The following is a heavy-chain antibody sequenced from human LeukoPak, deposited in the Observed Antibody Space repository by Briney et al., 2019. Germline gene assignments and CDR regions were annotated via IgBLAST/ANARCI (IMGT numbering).Heavy chain of an antibody. D-gene: IGHD2-21*01. CDR1: GFNFGNYA. V-gene: IGHV3-23*01. CDR3: VKDPRDTYGTNWFVS. J-gene: IGHJ5*01. CDR2: ISGTGGAT. Sequence: GGSLRLSCVASGFNFGNYAMSWVRQAPGKGLQWVSQISGTGGATWYAGFARDRFTISRDNSKKTLYLRMSGLRVEDTAMYYCVKDPRDTYGTNWFVSWGQGTLLIVSS.